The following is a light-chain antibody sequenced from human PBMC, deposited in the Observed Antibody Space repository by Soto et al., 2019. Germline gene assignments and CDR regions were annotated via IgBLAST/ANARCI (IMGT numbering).Light chain of an antibody. J-gene: IGLJ2*01. V-gene: IGLV7-46*01. CDR3: LVSYTGARV. CDR2: DTN. CDR1: TGPVTSGHY. Sequence: QAVVTQEPSLTVSPGGTVTLTCGSGTGPVTSGHYPYWFQQKPGQAPRTLIFDTNNKHSWTPARFSGSLLGGNAALTLSGAQAEDEAEYFCLVSYTGARVFGGGTKVTVL.